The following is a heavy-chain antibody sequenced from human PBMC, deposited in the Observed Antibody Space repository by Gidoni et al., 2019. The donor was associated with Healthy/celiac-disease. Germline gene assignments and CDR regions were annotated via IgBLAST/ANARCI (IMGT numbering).Heavy chain of an antibody. J-gene: IGHJ3*02. D-gene: IGHD3-3*01. CDR3: ARTSAPTEGPAGLEWLFSDAFDI. CDR1: GSTFISYG. V-gene: IGHV1-18*01. CDR2: ISAYNGNT. Sequence: QLQLVQSGAEVKKPGASVTVSCKASGSTFISYGTSRARQAPGQGLEWMGWISAYNGNTNYAQKLQSRVTMTTDTATSTAYMELRSLRSDDTAVYYCARTSAPTEGPAGLEWLFSDAFDIWGQGTMVTVSS.